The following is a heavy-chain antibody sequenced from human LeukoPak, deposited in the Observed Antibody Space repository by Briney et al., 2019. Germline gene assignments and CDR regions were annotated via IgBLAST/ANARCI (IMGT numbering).Heavy chain of an antibody. Sequence: SETLSLTCTVSGGSISYYYWSWIRQPPGKGLEWIGYIHYSGNTNYNPSLKSRVTLSVDTSKNQFSLKLSSVTAADTAVYYCARDPRVVVIDAMPGDYWGQGTLVTVSS. D-gene: IGHD2-2*01. CDR1: GGSISYYY. CDR2: IHYSGNT. J-gene: IGHJ4*02. CDR3: ARDPRVVVIDAMPGDY. V-gene: IGHV4-59*12.